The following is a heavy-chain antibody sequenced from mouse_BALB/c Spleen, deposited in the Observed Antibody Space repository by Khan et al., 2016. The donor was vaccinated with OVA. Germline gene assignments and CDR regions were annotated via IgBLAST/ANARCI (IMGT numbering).Heavy chain of an antibody. CDR1: GFSFTRYS. CDR3: TSQRGYYCYGQGDY. D-gene: IGHD2-2*01. V-gene: IGHV5-9-3*01. J-gene: IGHJ4*01. Sequence: EVQLVQSGGGLVKPGGSLKLSCAASGFSFTRYSMSWVRQTPEKRLAWVATISSGGTYTYYSDSVKGRFTISRDNANNTLFLQMSSLRSEDTAMYYCTSQRGYYCYGQGDYWGQGTSVTVSA. CDR2: ISSGGTYT.